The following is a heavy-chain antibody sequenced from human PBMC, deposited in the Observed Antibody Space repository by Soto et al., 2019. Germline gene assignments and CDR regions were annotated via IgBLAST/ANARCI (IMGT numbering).Heavy chain of an antibody. CDR2: IKQDGSEK. CDR1: GFTFSSYW. CDR3: AGCGYDDAFDI. J-gene: IGHJ3*02. V-gene: IGHV3-7*01. Sequence: GGSLRLSCAASGFTFSSYWMSWVRQAPGKGLEWVANIKQDGSEKYYVDSVKGRFTISRDNAKNSLYLQMNSLRAEDTAVYYCAGCGYDDAFDIWGQGTMVTVSS. D-gene: IGHD5-12*01.